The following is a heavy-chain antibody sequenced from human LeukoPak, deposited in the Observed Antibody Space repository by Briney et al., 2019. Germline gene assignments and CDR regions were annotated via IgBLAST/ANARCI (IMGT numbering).Heavy chain of an antibody. CDR3: ARGGYYRLYFDY. V-gene: IGHV4-34*01. Sequence: PSETLSLTCAVYGGSFSGYYWSWIRQPPGKGLEWIGEINHSGSTNYNPSLKSRVTISVDTSKNQFSLKLSSVTAADTAVYYCARGGYYRLYFDYWGQGTLVTVS. CDR1: GGSFSGYY. J-gene: IGHJ4*02. CDR2: INHSGST. D-gene: IGHD3-22*01.